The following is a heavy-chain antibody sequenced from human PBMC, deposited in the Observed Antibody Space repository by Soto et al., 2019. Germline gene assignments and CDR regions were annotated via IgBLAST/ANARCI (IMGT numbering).Heavy chain of an antibody. CDR3: VRDEMGAKDLDY. J-gene: IGHJ4*02. D-gene: IGHD1-26*01. CDR2: ISDGGTTT. CDR1: GFTFSMYW. Sequence: GGSLRLSCAVSGFTFSMYWLHWVRQVPGKGLMWVSCISDGGTTTNYADSVKGRFSISRDDAKNMLYLQMNSLRVEDTAVYYCVRDEMGAKDLDYWGQGTLVTVSS. V-gene: IGHV3-74*01.